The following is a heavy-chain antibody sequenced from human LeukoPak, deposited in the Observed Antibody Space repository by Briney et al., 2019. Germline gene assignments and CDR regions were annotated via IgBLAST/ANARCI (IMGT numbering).Heavy chain of an antibody. J-gene: IGHJ3*02. CDR2: INWNGGST. Sequence: GGSLRLSCAASGFTFDDYGMSWVHQAPGKGLEWVSGINWNGGSTGYADSVKGRFTISGDNAKNSLYLQMNSLRAEDTAVYYCARSKSPMGALDAFDIWGQGTMVTVSS. CDR3: ARSKSPMGALDAFDI. V-gene: IGHV3-20*04. D-gene: IGHD1-26*01. CDR1: GFTFDDYG.